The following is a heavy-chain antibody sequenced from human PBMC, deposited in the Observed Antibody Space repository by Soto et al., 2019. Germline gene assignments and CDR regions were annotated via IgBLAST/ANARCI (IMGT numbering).Heavy chain of an antibody. CDR1: GFTFSSYG. CDR3: VRSIAARVGELDY. J-gene: IGHJ4*02. CDR2: IWYDGSIK. V-gene: IGHV3-33*08. D-gene: IGHD6-6*01. Sequence: QVQLVESGGGVVQPGRSLRLSCAASGFTFSSYGMHWVRQAPGKGLEWVAVIWYDGSIKYYADSVKGRFNISSHNSKNALYLQLNSRRAEDTAVYYRVRSIAARVGELDYWGQGTLVTVSS.